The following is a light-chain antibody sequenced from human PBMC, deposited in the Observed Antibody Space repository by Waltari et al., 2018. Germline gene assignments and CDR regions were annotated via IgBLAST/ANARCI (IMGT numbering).Light chain of an antibody. J-gene: IGLJ2*01. Sequence: QAVVTQEPSLTVSPGGTVTLTRGSSTGAVTSGHYPSWFPQKSGQAPMTMISDTSPKHTXXXXXFSGSLLGGKAALTLSGAQPEDEADYYCLLSYSGARVFGGGTKLTVL. V-gene: IGLV7-46*01. CDR2: DTS. CDR1: TGAVTSGHY. CDR3: LLSYSGARV.